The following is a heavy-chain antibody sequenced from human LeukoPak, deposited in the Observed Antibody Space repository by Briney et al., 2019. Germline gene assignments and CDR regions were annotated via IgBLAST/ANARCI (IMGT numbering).Heavy chain of an antibody. CDR1: GYTFSYYA. V-gene: IGHV1-3*01. CDR2: CKAGNGNT. J-gene: IGHJ4*02. D-gene: IGHD3-10*01. Sequence: ALVKVSCKASGYTFSYYAMHWVRPAPGHRLEWMGWCKAGNGNTEYSQKSQGRVTITRDTSASTAYMELSSLRSEDTAVYYCAREKFGSDYWGQGTLVTVSS. CDR3: AREKFGSDY.